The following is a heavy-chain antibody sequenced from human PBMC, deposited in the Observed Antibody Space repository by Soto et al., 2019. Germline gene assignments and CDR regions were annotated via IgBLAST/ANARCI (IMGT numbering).Heavy chain of an antibody. D-gene: IGHD1-7*01. V-gene: IGHV4-59*01. CDR1: GDSMSPYY. J-gene: IGHJ4*02. CDR3: ARARRCNLNSGPYYFDY. CDR2: IYYTGNT. Sequence: VQLQESGPGLVKPSETLSLTCTVSGDSMSPYYWSWIRQPPGKGLEWIGFIYYTGNTNYNPSLKSRVTLSVDMSKKQFSLELSSATAADTAVYHCARARRCNLNSGPYYFDYWGQGTLVTVSS.